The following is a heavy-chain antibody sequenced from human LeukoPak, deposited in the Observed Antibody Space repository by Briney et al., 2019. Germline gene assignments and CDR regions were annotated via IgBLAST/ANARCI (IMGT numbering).Heavy chain of an antibody. D-gene: IGHD3-10*01. CDR2: INPNSGGT. Sequence: ASVKVSCKAAGYTFTGYYMHWVRQGPGQGLEWMGWINPNSGGTNYAQKFQGRVTMTRDTSISTAYMELSRLRSDDTAVYYCARDHEPMVRGVNEYWFDPWGQGTPVTVSS. CDR3: ARDHEPMVRGVNEYWFDP. CDR1: GYTFTGYY. V-gene: IGHV1-2*02. J-gene: IGHJ5*02.